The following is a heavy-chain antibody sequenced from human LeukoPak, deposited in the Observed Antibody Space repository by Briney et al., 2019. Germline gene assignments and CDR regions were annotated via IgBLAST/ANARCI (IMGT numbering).Heavy chain of an antibody. V-gene: IGHV1-69*02. D-gene: IGHD1-26*01. J-gene: IGHJ4*02. CDR1: GGTFSSYT. CDR3: ARCRGSSKPPDY. CDR2: IIPILGIA. Sequence: EASVKVSCKASGGTFSSYTISWVRQAPGQGLEWIGRIIPILGIANYAQKFQGRVTITADKSTSTAYMELSSLRSEDTAVYYCARCRGSSKPPDYWGQGTLATVSS.